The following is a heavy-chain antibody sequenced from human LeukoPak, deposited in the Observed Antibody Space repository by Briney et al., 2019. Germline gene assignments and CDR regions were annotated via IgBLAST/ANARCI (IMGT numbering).Heavy chain of an antibody. Sequence: ASVKVSCKASGGTFSSYAISWVRQAPGQGLEWMGRIIPILGIANYAQKFQGRVTITADKSTSTAYMELSSLRSEDTAVYYCARDLRDGYNSGYWGQGTLVTVSS. CDR3: ARDLRDGYNSGY. CDR2: IIPILGIA. V-gene: IGHV1-69*04. CDR1: GGTFSSYA. D-gene: IGHD5-24*01. J-gene: IGHJ4*02.